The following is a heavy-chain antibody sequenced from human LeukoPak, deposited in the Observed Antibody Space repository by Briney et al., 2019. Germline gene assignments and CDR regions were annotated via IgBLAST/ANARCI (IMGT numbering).Heavy chain of an antibody. V-gene: IGHV1-69*04. CDR2: IIPILGIA. J-gene: IGHJ4*02. D-gene: IGHD5-24*01. CDR3: ARDQGRWLQLFDY. CDR1: GGTFSSYA. Sequence: GASVKVSCKASGGTFSSYAISWVRQAPGQGLEWMGRIIPILGIANYAQKFQGRVTITADKSTSTAYMELSRLRSDDTAVYYCARDQGRWLQLFDYWGQGTLVTVSS.